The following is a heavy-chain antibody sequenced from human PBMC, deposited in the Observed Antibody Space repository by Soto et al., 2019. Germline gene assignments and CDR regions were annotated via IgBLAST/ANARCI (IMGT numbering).Heavy chain of an antibody. CDR2: ISSDGSKE. CDR1: GVTFSSHG. Sequence: QVQLVESGGGVVQPGRSLRLSCAASGVTFSSHGMHWARQAPGKGLEWVALISSDGSKEYYADSVKGRFTISRDNSKNSLDLQLNSMRAEDTAMYYCVKDDPVFAYWCQGTLVTVSS. CDR3: VKDDPVFAY. V-gene: IGHV3-30*18. J-gene: IGHJ4*02.